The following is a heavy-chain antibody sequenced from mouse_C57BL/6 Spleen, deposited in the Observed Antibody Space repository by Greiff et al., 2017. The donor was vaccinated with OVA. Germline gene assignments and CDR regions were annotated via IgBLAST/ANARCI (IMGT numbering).Heavy chain of an antibody. CDR2: IDPSDSYT. CDR1: GYTFTSYW. D-gene: IGHD3-1*01. Sequence: QVQLKQPGAELVKPGASVKLSCKASGYTFTSYWMQWVKQRPGQGLEWIGEIDPSDSYTNYNQKFKGKATLTVDTSSSTAYMQLSSLTSEDSAVYYCARPRPGGFAYWGQGTLVTVSA. CDR3: ARPRPGGFAY. J-gene: IGHJ3*01. V-gene: IGHV1-50*01.